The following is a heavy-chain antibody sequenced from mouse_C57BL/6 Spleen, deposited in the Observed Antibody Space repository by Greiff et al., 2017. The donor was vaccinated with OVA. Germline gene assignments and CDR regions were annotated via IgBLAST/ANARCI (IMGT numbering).Heavy chain of an antibody. J-gene: IGHJ2*01. Sequence: VKLMESGAELVRPGASVTLSCKASGYTFTDYEMHWVKQTPVHGLEWIGAIDPETGGTAYNQKFEGKAILTADKSSSTAYMELRSLTSEDSAVYYCTRSGTRYFDYWGQGTTLTVSS. CDR1: GYTFTDYE. V-gene: IGHV1-15*01. CDR3: TRSGTRYFDY. CDR2: IDPETGGT. D-gene: IGHD3-1*01.